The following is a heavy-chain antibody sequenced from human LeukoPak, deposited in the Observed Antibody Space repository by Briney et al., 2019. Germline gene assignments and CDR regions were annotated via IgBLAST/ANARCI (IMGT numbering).Heavy chain of an antibody. D-gene: IGHD1-14*01. Sequence: GGSLRLSCAASGFTFSSYAMSWVRQAPGKGLEWVSAISGSGGSTYYADSVKGRFTISRDNSKNTLYLQMNSLRAEDTAVYYCAKGIELEPLGYYYYYYMDVWGKGTTVTVSS. J-gene: IGHJ6*03. V-gene: IGHV3-23*01. CDR3: AKGIELEPLGYYYYYYMDV. CDR2: ISGSGGST. CDR1: GFTFSSYA.